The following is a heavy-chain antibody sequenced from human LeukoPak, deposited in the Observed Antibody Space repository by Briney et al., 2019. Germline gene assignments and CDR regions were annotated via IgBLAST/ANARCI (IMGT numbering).Heavy chain of an antibody. Sequence: ASVKVSCKTSGYSFPTYGISWLRQAPGQGLEWMGWITPNSPYPHYAQQFKGRVTMTSDPSTTTVYVELRSLSFDDTAVYYCARGSGYSDYWGQGTQVTVSS. CDR2: ITPNSPYP. J-gene: IGHJ4*02. CDR3: ARGSGYSDY. V-gene: IGHV1-18*01. CDR1: GYSFPTYG. D-gene: IGHD5-12*01.